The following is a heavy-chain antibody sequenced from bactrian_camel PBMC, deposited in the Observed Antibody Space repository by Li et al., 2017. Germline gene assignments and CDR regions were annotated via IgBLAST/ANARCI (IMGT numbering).Heavy chain of an antibody. CDR2: INAAGSNT. CDR1: GFTFSTYY. D-gene: IGHD5*01. V-gene: IGHV3S1*01. Sequence: HVQLVESGGGLVQPGGSLRLSCAASGFTFSTYYMSWVRQDPGKGLEWVSTINAAGSNTYYAESVKGRFTISRDNAKNTVYLQLNNLKSEDMAMYYCTNHNAGFEYWGQGTQVTVS. CDR3: TNHNAGFEY. J-gene: IGHJ4*01.